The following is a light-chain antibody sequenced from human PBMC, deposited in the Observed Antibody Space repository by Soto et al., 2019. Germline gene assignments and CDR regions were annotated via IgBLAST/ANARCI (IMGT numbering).Light chain of an antibody. CDR3: NSYAGSNNFL. J-gene: IGLJ1*01. V-gene: IGLV2-8*01. Sequence: QSVLTQPPSASGSPGQSVTISCTGTCSDVGGYNYVSWYQQHPGKAPKLMIYEVSKRPSGVPDRFSGSKSGNTASLTVSGLQAEDEADYYCNSYAGSNNFLFGTGTKLTVL. CDR1: CSDVGGYNY. CDR2: EVS.